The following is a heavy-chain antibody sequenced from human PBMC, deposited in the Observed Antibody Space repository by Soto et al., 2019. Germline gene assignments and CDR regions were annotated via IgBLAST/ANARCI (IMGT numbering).Heavy chain of an antibody. J-gene: IGHJ4*02. Sequence: HVQLVESGGGVVQPGRSLRLSCAASGFTFSSYGMHWVRQAPGKGLEWVAVIWYDGSNKYYADSVKGRFTISRDNSKNTLYLQMNILRAEDTAVYYCAREAGTYSSSQIDYWGQGTPVTVSS. V-gene: IGHV3-33*01. CDR3: AREAGTYSSSQIDY. CDR2: IWYDGSNK. CDR1: GFTFSSYG. D-gene: IGHD6-13*01.